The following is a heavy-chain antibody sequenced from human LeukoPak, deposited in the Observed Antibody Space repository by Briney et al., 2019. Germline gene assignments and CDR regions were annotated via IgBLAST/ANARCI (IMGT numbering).Heavy chain of an antibody. CDR3: AKGGKSGYALVALFDC. CDR2: ISGSGGGT. D-gene: IGHD2-2*01. V-gene: IGHV3-23*01. CDR1: GLTFSSYA. Sequence: RSLRLSCAVSGLTFSSYAMSWVRYAPGKGLEWVSAISGSGGGTYYADSVKGRFAISRDNSKNTLYLQLNSLRAEDTAVYYCAKGGKSGYALVALFDCWGQGTLVTVSS. J-gene: IGHJ4*02.